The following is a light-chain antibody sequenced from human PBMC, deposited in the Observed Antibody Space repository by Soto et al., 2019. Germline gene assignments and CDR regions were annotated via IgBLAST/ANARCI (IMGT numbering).Light chain of an antibody. V-gene: IGLV2-14*01. J-gene: IGLJ1*01. CDR1: SSDVGGYDY. CDR2: EVS. CDR3: SSFSSSSTLYV. Sequence: QSALTQPASVSASPGQSITISCTGTSSDVGGYDYVSWYQQHPGKAPKLMLYEVSNRPSGVSNRFSGSKSGNTASLSISGLQAEDEADYYCSSFSSSSTLYVFGTGTKV.